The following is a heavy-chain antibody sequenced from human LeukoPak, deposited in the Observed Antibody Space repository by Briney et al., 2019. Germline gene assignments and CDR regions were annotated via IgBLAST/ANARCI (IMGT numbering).Heavy chain of an antibody. J-gene: IGHJ4*02. D-gene: IGHD3-10*01. Sequence: SETLSLTCAVYGGSFSGFYWSWIRQPPGKGLEWIGEINHSGSTNYNPSLKSRVTISVDTSKNQFSLKLSSVTAADTAVYYCAAYYYGSGSYYRRGYYFDYWGQGTLVTVSS. CDR3: AAYYYGSGSYYRRGYYFDY. CDR1: GGSFSGFY. V-gene: IGHV4-34*01. CDR2: INHSGST.